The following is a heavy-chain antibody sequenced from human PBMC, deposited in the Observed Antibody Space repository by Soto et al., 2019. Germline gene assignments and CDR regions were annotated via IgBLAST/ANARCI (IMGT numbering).Heavy chain of an antibody. J-gene: IGHJ4*02. CDR1: GGIFSTYA. Sequence: QVQLVQSGAEVKKPGSSVKVSCKASGGIFSTYAISWLRQAPGQGLEWMGGIIPLFGTPNYAQRFQGRVTITADESTSTAYMELSRMRSEDTAVYYCARDRDDYGSGNYDNRIAFWGQGTLVTVSS. V-gene: IGHV1-69*01. CDR2: IIPLFGTP. CDR3: ARDRDDYGSGNYDNRIAF. D-gene: IGHD3-10*01.